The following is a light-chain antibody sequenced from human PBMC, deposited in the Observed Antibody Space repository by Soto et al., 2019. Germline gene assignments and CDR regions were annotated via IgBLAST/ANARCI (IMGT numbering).Light chain of an antibody. CDR1: QSLLHSNGYNY. V-gene: IGKV2-28*01. CDR3: MQSLQAPPFT. J-gene: IGKJ2*01. CDR2: LGS. Sequence: DTVMTQSPLSLPVSPGEPASISCRASQSLLHSNGYNYLEWYLQKPGQSPQLLIYLGSTRASGVPDRFSGSGSGTDFTLKISRVEAEDVGVYYCMQSLQAPPFTFGQGTKLEIK.